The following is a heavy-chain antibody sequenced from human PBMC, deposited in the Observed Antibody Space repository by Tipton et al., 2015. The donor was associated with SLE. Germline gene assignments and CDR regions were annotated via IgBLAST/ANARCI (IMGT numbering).Heavy chain of an antibody. V-gene: IGHV3-30*18. CDR1: GFTFSNYI. CDR2: ISPDGDQN. Sequence: QLVQSGGGVVQPGRSLRLSCVVSGFTFSNYIIQWVRQAPGKGLEWVAVISPDGDQNHNTDSVKGRFTVSRDKSKNTLYLQMNSLRVDDTAVYYCVKVGGDWGQGIPVTVSS. CDR3: VKVGGD. J-gene: IGHJ4*02. D-gene: IGHD1-26*01.